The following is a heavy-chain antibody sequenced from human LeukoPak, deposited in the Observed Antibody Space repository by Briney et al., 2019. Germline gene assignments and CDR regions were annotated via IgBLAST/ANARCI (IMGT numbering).Heavy chain of an antibody. CDR1: GGSFSGYY. CDR3: ARDPDADY. V-gene: IGHV4-34*01. Sequence: SETLSLTCAVHGGSFSGYYWSWIRQPPGKGLEWIGEINHSGSTNYNPSLKSRVTISVDTSKNQFSLKLSSVTAADTAVYYCARDPDADYWGQGTLVTVSS. CDR2: INHSGST. J-gene: IGHJ4*02.